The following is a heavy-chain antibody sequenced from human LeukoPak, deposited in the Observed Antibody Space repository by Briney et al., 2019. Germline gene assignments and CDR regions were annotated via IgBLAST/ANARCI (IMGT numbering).Heavy chain of an antibody. Sequence: ASVKVSCKASGYTFTGYYMHWVRQAPGQGPEWMGWINPNSGGTNYAQKFQGRVTMTRDTSISTAYMELSRLRSDDTAVYYCARGPIYSPYFDYWGQGTLVTVSS. V-gene: IGHV1-2*02. CDR3: ARGPIYSPYFDY. CDR1: GYTFTGYY. CDR2: INPNSGGT. J-gene: IGHJ4*02. D-gene: IGHD5-18*01.